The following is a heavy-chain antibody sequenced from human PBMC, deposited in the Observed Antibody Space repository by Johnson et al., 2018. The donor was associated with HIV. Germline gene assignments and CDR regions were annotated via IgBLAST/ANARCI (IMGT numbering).Heavy chain of an antibody. Sequence: QVQLVESGGGLVKPGGSLRLSCAASRFTFSEYYMSWIRQTPGKGLEWVSYISSSGGTIYYADSVKGRFSISRDNAKNSLYLQMNSLRAEDTAVYYCARDRGYWDAFDIWGQGTMVTVSS. CDR1: RFTFSEYY. CDR3: ARDRGYWDAFDI. CDR2: ISSSGGTI. V-gene: IGHV3-11*04. D-gene: IGHD3-22*01. J-gene: IGHJ3*02.